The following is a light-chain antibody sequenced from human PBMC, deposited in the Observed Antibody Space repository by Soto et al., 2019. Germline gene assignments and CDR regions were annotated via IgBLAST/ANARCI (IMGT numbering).Light chain of an antibody. Sequence: QSVMTQPASVSGSPGQSITISCTGTSSDVGGHKYVAWYQQHPGKAPKLMIYEVSNRPPGVSNRCSGSMSGNTASLTISGLQAEDEADYYCSSFTSGSLYLFGTGTKVTVL. CDR3: SSFTSGSLYL. J-gene: IGLJ1*01. V-gene: IGLV2-14*01. CDR1: SSDVGGHKY. CDR2: EVS.